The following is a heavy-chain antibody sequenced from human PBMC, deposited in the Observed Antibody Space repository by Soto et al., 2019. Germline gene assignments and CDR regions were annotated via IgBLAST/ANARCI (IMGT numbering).Heavy chain of an antibody. V-gene: IGHV3-48*01. CDR2: ISSSSSTI. Sequence: GGSLRLSCAASGFTFSTYSMNWVRQAPGKGLEWVSYISSSSSTIFYTDSVKGRFTVSRDNAKNSLYLQMNSLRAEDTAVYYCARVRAELGYCNGVSCLPYHHGMDVWGQGTTVTVSS. J-gene: IGHJ6*02. D-gene: IGHD2-15*01. CDR1: GFTFSTYS. CDR3: ARVRAELGYCNGVSCLPYHHGMDV.